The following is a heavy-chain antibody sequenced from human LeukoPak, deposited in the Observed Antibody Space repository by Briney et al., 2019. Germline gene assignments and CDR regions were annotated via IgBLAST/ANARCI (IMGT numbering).Heavy chain of an antibody. CDR2: IYHSGST. V-gene: IGHV4-38-2*01. CDR3: ARGLFGESYDY. CDR1: GYSISSGYY. Sequence: SETLSLTCAVSGYSISSGYYWGWIRQPPGKGLEWIGSIYHSGSTYHNPSLKSRVTISVDTSKNQFSLKLSSVTAADTAVYYCARGLFGESYDYWGQGTLVTVSS. J-gene: IGHJ4*02. D-gene: IGHD3-10*02.